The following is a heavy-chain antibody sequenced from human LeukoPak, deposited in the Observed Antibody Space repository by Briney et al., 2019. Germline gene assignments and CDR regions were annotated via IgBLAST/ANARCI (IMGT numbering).Heavy chain of an antibody. CDR3: VREESGGYFDY. CDR2: IIPIFGTA. J-gene: IGHJ4*02. V-gene: IGHV1-69*01. Sequence: SVKVSCKASGGTFSSYAISWVRQAPGQGLEWMGGIIPIFGTANYAQKFQGRVTITADESTSTAYMELSSLRSEDTAVYHCVREESGGYFDYWGQGTLVTVSS. CDR1: GGTFSSYA. D-gene: IGHD2-8*02.